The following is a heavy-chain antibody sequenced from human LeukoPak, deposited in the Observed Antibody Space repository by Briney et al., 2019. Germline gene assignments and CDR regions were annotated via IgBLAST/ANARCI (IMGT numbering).Heavy chain of an antibody. J-gene: IGHJ4*02. CDR2: IYTSGST. D-gene: IGHD3-3*01. Sequence: SETLSLTCTVSGGSISSGDYYWSWIRQPAGKGLEWIGRIYTSGSTNYNPSLKSRVTISVDTSKNQFSLKLSSVTAADTAVYYCARGITIFGVVTAFDYWGQGTLVTVSS. V-gene: IGHV4-61*02. CDR3: ARGITIFGVVTAFDY. CDR1: GGSISSGDYY.